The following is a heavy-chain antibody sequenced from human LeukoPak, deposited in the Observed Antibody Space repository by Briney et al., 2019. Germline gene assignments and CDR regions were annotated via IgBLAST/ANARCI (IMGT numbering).Heavy chain of an antibody. CDR2: IYLSESDT. CDR3: ARRDAGLSYDY. D-gene: IGHD2/OR15-2a*01. CDR1: EYSFTPYW. Sequence: GESLNISCKASEYSFTPYWIGWVRQPPGKGLGWMGSIYLSESDTRYSPPFKGQVPISADKSIGTAYRQWSSLKSSETAIYYCARRDAGLSYDYWGQGTLVTVSS. J-gene: IGHJ4*02. V-gene: IGHV5-51*01.